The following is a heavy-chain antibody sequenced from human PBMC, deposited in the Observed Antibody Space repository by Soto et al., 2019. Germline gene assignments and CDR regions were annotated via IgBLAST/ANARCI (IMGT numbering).Heavy chain of an antibody. CDR2: TYYRSRWYN. CDR1: GDSPSGNSAA. CDR3: AREFPCYVSSVSCLDY. D-gene: IGHD2-2*01. J-gene: IGHJ4*02. V-gene: IGHV6-1*01. Sequence: SQTLSLTCAISGDSPSGNSAAGNWARHPPSRGREWLRRTYYRSRWYNDYAVSVKSRITVTPDTSKNQFSLQLNSVTAEDTAVYYCAREFPCYVSSVSCLDYWGQGALVTVSS.